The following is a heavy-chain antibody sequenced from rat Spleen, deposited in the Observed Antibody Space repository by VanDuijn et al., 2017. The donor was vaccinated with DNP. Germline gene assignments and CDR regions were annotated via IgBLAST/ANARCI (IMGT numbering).Heavy chain of an antibody. D-gene: IGHD1-12*02. CDR1: GFSLTSYH. Sequence: QVQLKESGPGLVQPSQTLSLTCTVSGFSLTSYHVHWVRQPSGKGLEWMGVIWTGGNPEYNLALKSRLSISRDTSKSQAFLKMNSLQTEDTATYYCARGDYDGSYYSYYFDDWGQGVMVTVSS. CDR3: ARGDYDGSYYSYYFDD. V-gene: IGHV2-30*01. CDR2: IWTGGNP. J-gene: IGHJ2*01.